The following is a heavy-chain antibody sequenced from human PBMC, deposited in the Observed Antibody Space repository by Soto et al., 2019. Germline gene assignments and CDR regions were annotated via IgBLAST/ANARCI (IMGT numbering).Heavy chain of an antibody. V-gene: IGHV3-64*01. CDR2: ISCNGGST. Sequence: GGSLRLSCAASGFTSSSYAMHWVRQAPGKGLEYVSAISCNGGSTYYAISVKSRLTITKDTSKNQVVLTMTNMDPVDTATYYCAHRARMGMIVVGNRPPLFDYWGQGTLVTVSS. CDR1: GFTSSSYA. J-gene: IGHJ4*02. CDR3: AHRARMGMIVVGNRPPLFDY. D-gene: IGHD3-22*01.